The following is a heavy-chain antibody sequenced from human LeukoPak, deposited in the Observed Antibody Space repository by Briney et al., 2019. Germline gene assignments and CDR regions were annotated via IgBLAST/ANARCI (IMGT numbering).Heavy chain of an antibody. Sequence: PGGSLRLSCAASGFTFSDYYMSWIRQAPGKGLEWVSYISSSGSTIYYADSVKGRFTISRDNAKNSLYLQMNSLRAEDTAVYYCARVLEEGSGWPNWFDPWGQGTLVTVSS. V-gene: IGHV3-11*01. CDR2: ISSSGSTI. D-gene: IGHD6-19*01. J-gene: IGHJ5*02. CDR1: GFTFSDYY. CDR3: ARVLEEGSGWPNWFDP.